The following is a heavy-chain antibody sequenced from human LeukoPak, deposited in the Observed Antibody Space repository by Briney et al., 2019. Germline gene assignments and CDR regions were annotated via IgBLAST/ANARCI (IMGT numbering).Heavy chain of an antibody. CDR3: ARVPRPNYYYYYGMDV. CDR1: GGSISSGCYY. J-gene: IGHJ6*04. Sequence: SQTLSLTCTVSGGSISSGCYYWSWVRQHPGKGLEWIGYIYYSGSTYYNPSLKSRVTISVDTSKNQFSLKLSSVTAADTAVYYCARVPRPNYYYYYGMDVWGKGTTVTVSS. CDR2: IYYSGST. V-gene: IGHV4-31*03.